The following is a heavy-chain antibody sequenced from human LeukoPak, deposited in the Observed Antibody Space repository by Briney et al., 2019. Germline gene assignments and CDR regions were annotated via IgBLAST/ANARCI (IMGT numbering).Heavy chain of an antibody. J-gene: IGHJ4*02. Sequence: SETLSLTCAVYGGSFSGYYWSWIRQPPGKGLEWIGEINHSGSTNYNPSLKSRVTISVDTSKNQFSLKPSSVTAADTAVYYCAGGHPTFSEYYDFWSGYFYWGQGTLVTVSS. CDR3: AGGHPTFSEYYDFWSGYFY. D-gene: IGHD3-3*01. CDR2: INHSGST. CDR1: GGSFSGYY. V-gene: IGHV4-34*01.